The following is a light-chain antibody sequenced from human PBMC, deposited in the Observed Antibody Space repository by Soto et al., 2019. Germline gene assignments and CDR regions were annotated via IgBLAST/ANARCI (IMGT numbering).Light chain of an antibody. CDR1: QNINSN. CDR2: GAS. V-gene: IGKV3D-15*01. Sequence: EILMTQSPLTLSVSPGEGATLSCRASQNINSNLAWYQQRPGQSPRVLIYGASSSASGIPDRFSGSGSGTDFTLTLNRLETDDFAVYYCKKYKDWPPLTFGGGTRVASK. CDR3: KKYKDWPPLT. J-gene: IGKJ4*01.